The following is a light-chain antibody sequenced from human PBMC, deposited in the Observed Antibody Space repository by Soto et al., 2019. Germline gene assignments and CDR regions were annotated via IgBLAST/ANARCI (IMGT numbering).Light chain of an antibody. V-gene: IGKV1-39*01. Sequence: DIQMTQSPSSLSASVGDRVTITCRASQSITNYLNWYQQKPGKAPKLLIYGASTLEGGVPARFSGSGSGTDFTLTISSLQPEDFATYYCHQTYSTPPSTFGPATKVDIK. J-gene: IGKJ3*01. CDR2: GAS. CDR3: HQTYSTPPST. CDR1: QSITNY.